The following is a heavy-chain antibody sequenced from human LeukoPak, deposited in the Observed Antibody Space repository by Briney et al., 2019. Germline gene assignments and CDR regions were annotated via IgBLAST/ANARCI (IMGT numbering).Heavy chain of an antibody. CDR3: ARELWFANAPGSWLDP. CDR1: GGSISSYY. Sequence: SETLSLTCTVSGGSISSYYWSWIRQPPGKGLEWIGYIFHTGSTFYNPSLKTRVTISVDNSKNQFSLRLSSVTAADTAVYYCARELWFANAPGSWLDPWGQGTLVTVSS. D-gene: IGHD3-10*01. J-gene: IGHJ5*02. V-gene: IGHV4-59*12. CDR2: IFHTGST.